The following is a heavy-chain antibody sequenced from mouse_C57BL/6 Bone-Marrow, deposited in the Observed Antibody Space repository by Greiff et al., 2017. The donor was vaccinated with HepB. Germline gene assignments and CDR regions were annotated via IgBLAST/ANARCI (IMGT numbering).Heavy chain of an antibody. J-gene: IGHJ3*01. CDR3: ARRDRVYEYSFAY. D-gene: IGHD2-4*01. Sequence: VQLQQSGPELVKPGASVKISCKASGYSFTSYYIHWVKQRPGQGLEWIGWIYPGSGNTKYNEKFKGKATLTADTSSSTAYMQLSSLTSEDSAVYYCARRDRVYEYSFAYWGQGTLVTVSA. CDR1: GYSFTSYY. V-gene: IGHV1-66*01. CDR2: IYPGSGNT.